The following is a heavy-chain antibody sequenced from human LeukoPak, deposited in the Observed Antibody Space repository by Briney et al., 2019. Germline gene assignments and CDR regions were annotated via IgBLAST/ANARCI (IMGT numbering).Heavy chain of an antibody. D-gene: IGHD5-12*01. J-gene: IGHJ6*04. CDR2: INTNTGNP. V-gene: IGHV7-4-1*02. Sequence: GASVKVSCKASGYTFTSYGINWVRQAPGQGLEWMGWINTNTGNPTYAQGFTGRFVFSLETSVSTAYLQISSLKAEDTAVYYCARDWEDIVATTPGVWGKGTTVTVSS. CDR1: GYTFTSYG. CDR3: ARDWEDIVATTPGV.